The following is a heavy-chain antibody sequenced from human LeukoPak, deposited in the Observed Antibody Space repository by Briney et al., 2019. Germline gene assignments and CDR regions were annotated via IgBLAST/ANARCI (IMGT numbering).Heavy chain of an antibody. CDR3: TRKGVSGSSLRQFFDY. CDR2: INWNGDRT. J-gene: IGHJ4*02. Sequence: PGGSLRLSCAASGFSFDDYGMSWVRQVPGKGLEWVTGINWNGDRTSYVDSMKGRFTISRDNAKNSLHLQMNSLRVEDTAFYYCTRKGVSGSSLRQFFDYWGQGTLVAVTS. CDR1: GFSFDDYG. D-gene: IGHD2-15*01. V-gene: IGHV3-20*04.